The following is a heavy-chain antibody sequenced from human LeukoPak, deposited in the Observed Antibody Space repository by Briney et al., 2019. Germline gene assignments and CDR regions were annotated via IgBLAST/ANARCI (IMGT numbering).Heavy chain of an antibody. J-gene: IGHJ4*02. V-gene: IGHV3-30*03. D-gene: IGHD6-13*01. Sequence: GRSLRLSCAASGFTFSSFGMHWVRQAPGKGLEWVAVISYDGSSKYYADSVKGRFTISRDNSKNTLYLQMNSLRAEDTAVYYCASPAVYSSSWYYFDYWGQGTLVTVSS. CDR3: ASPAVYSSSWYYFDY. CDR2: ISYDGSSK. CDR1: GFTFSSFG.